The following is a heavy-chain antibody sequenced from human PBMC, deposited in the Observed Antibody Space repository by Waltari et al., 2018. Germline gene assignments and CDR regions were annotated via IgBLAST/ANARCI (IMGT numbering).Heavy chain of an antibody. D-gene: IGHD2-21*02. CDR3: ASGRGDSASWAYNWFDP. J-gene: IGHJ5*02. CDR2: IYPGDSDT. CDR1: GYSFTSYW. Sequence: EVQLVQSGAEVKKPGESLKISCKGSGYSFTSYWIGWVRQMPGKGLEWMGIIYPGDSDTSYSPSFQGQVTISADKSISTADLQWSSLKASDTAMYYCASGRGDSASWAYNWFDPWGQGTLVTVSS. V-gene: IGHV5-51*03.